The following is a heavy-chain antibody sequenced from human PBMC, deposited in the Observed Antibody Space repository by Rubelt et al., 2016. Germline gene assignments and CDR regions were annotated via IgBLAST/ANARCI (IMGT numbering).Heavy chain of an antibody. V-gene: IGHV3-7*01. CDR3: ARDFRSNNGIYYSDY. J-gene: IGHJ4*02. D-gene: IGHD3-22*01. Sequence: EVQLVEYGGGLVQPGGSLSLSCAASGFTFSTYFMSWVRQAPGKGLEWVANMKRDGEIFYAGSMTGRFTIPRDNAKNLVYLRIKSLRAEDTAVYYCARDFRSNNGIYYSDYWGQGTLVTVSS. CDR2: MKRDGEI. CDR1: GFTFSTYF.